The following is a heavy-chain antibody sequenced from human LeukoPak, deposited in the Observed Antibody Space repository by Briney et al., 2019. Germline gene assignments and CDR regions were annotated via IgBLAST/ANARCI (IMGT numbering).Heavy chain of an antibody. D-gene: IGHD3-10*01. J-gene: IGHJ5*02. CDR1: GFTFSNYA. V-gene: IGHV3-23*01. Sequence: GGSLRLSCAASGFTFSNYAMSWVRQAPGKGLEWVSAISGIGGSTYYADSVKGRFTISRDNSENTLYLQMNGLTAEDTAMYYCARDSYQDYYGRFDPWGQGTLVIVSS. CDR3: ARDSYQDYYGRFDP. CDR2: ISGIGGST.